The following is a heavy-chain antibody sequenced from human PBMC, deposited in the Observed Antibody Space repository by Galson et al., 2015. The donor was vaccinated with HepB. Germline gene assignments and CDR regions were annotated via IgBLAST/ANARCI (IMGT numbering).Heavy chain of an antibody. CDR1: GFTFSSYE. CDR2: ISSSGSTI. Sequence: SLRLSCAASGFTFSSYEMNWVRQAPGKGLEWVSYISSSGSTIYYADSVKGRFTISRDNAKNSLYLQMNSLRAEDTAVYYCARSPSYYDSSGYGFWGLKPLDYWGQGTLVTVSS. V-gene: IGHV3-48*03. D-gene: IGHD3-22*01. CDR3: ARSPSYYDSSGYGFWGLKPLDY. J-gene: IGHJ4*02.